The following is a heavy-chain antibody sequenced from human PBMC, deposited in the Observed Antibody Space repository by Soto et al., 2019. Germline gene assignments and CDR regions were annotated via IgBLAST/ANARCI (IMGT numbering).Heavy chain of an antibody. J-gene: IGHJ4*02. D-gene: IGHD1-20*01. CDR1: GYTFASYS. V-gene: IGHV1-18*01. CDR3: ARILGITGPFDY. Sequence: GASVKVSCKASGYTFASYSIGWVRQAPGQGLEWMGWISPYNGHINYAQKFQGRVTLTTDTSASTAFMELRSLRSDDTAVFFCARILGITGPFDYWGQGTLVTVSS. CDR2: ISPYNGHI.